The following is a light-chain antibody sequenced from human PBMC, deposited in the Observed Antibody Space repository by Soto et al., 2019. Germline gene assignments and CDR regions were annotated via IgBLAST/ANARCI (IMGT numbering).Light chain of an antibody. V-gene: IGKV1-5*01. Sequence: DIQMTQSPSTLSASVGDRGTITCGASQSISSWLAWYQQKPGKAPKLLIYDASSLESGVPSRFSGSGSGTEFTLTISSLQSEDYAVYYCHQYNNWPPWTFGQGTKVDI. J-gene: IGKJ1*01. CDR1: QSISSW. CDR3: HQYNNWPPWT. CDR2: DAS.